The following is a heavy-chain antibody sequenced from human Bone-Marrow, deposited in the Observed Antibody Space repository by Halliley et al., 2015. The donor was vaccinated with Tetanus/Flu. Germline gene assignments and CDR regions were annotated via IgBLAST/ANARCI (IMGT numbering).Heavy chain of an antibody. CDR1: GFSFTNYW. CDR2: IYPGDFDT. V-gene: IGHV5-51*01. J-gene: IGHJ6*02. Sequence: QLVQSGSALKKPGESLRISCKVSGFSFTNYWISWVRQVPGKGLEWMGVIYPGDFDTRYSESFQGRITISADRSISTTYLQWGSLRPSDTAIYFCAKQGEVGSNFGLDVWGQGTTVTVSS. D-gene: IGHD1-26*01. CDR3: AKQGEVGSNFGLDV.